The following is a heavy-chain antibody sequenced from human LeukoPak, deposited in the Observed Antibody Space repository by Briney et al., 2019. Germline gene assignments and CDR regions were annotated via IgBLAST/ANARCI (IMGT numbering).Heavy chain of an antibody. J-gene: IGHJ3*02. CDR2: ISWNSGSI. Sequence: GRSLRLSCAASGFTFSSYGMHWVRQAPGKGLEWVSGISWNSGSIGYADSVKGRFTISRDNAKNSLYLQMNSLRAEDMALYYCAKASTRSFSSGYYGNAFDIWGQGTMVTVSS. CDR3: AKASTRSFSSGYYGNAFDI. V-gene: IGHV3-9*03. D-gene: IGHD6-19*01. CDR1: GFTFSSYG.